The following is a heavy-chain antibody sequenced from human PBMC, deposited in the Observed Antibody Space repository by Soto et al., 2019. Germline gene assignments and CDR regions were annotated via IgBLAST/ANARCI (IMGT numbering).Heavy chain of an antibody. CDR2: IYYSGST. CDR3: ARGYYESSGYYD. D-gene: IGHD3-22*01. CDR1: GGSVSSGSYY. V-gene: IGHV4-61*01. J-gene: IGHJ4*02. Sequence: SETLSLTCTVSGGSVSSGSYYWSWIRQPPGKGLEWIGYIYYSGSTNYNPSLKSRVTISVDTSKNQFSLKLSSVTAADTAVYYCARGYYESSGYYDWGQGTLVTVSS.